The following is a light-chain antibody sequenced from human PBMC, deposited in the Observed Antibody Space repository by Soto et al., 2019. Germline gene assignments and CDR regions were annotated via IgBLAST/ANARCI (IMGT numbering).Light chain of an antibody. CDR3: QQRSNWPSIT. V-gene: IGKV3-15*01. CDR2: GAS. J-gene: IGKJ5*01. CDR1: QNIHTN. Sequence: IVMTQSPATLSVSPCEIATLSCSSGQNIHTNLAWYQQKPGQAPRLLFYGASTGATGLPARFSGSGSGTDFTLTISSLEPEDFAVYYCQQRSNWPSITFGQGTRLEIK.